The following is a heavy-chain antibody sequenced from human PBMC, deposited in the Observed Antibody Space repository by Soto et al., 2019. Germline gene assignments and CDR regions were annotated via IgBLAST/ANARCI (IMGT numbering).Heavy chain of an antibody. CDR2: ILYDESDQ. J-gene: IGHJ4*02. CDR1: GFTFSDYT. D-gene: IGHD1-26*01. CDR3: AKDGTHLWSKQYYFDS. Sequence: QVQLVESGGGVVQPGRSLRLSCSASGFTFSDYTMHWVRQAPGRGLEWVAIILYDESDQYYSDSVKGRFTISRDNSKNTLYLQMHSLPNEDTAVYYCAKDGTHLWSKQYYFDSWGQGALVTVSS. V-gene: IGHV3-30*18.